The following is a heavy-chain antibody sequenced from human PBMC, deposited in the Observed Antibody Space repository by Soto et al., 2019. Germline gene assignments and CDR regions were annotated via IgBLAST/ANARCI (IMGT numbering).Heavy chain of an antibody. D-gene: IGHD6-13*01. V-gene: IGHV1-46*01. CDR3: ARDLGSSGSGASRYNWFDP. CDR1: GYTFTNYY. CDR2: INPSGGST. Sequence: HVQLVQSGAEVKKPGASVKVSCTASGYTFTNYYMHWVRQAHGQGLEWRGIINPSGGSTTYAQKFQGRVTMTRDTSANTVYMELSGLRSADTAVSYCARDLGSSGSGASRYNWFDPWGQGSLVTVSS. J-gene: IGHJ5*02.